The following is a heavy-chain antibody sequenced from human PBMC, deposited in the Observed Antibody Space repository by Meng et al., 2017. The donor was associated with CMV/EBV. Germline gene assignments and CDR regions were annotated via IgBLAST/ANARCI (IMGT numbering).Heavy chain of an antibody. V-gene: IGHV1-69*12. J-gene: IGHJ4*02. Sequence: QVQLVQAGAEVKKPGSSVKVSCKVSGGTFSSYAISWVRQAPGQGLEWMGGIIPIFGTANYAQKFQGRVTITADESTSTAYMELSSLRSEDTAVYYCARMPRDGYNYIDYWGQGTLVTVSS. CDR1: GGTFSSYA. D-gene: IGHD5-24*01. CDR2: IIPIFGTA. CDR3: ARMPRDGYNYIDY.